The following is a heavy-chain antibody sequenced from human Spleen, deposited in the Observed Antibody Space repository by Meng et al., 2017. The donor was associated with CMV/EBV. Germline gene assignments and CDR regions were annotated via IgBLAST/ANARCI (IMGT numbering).Heavy chain of an antibody. D-gene: IGHD2-2*01. Sequence: SETLSLTCAVYGGSFSGYYWSRIRQPPGKGLEWIGEINHSGSTNYNPSLKSRVTISVDTSKNQFSLKLSSVTAADTAVYYCARGGPYIVVVPAAIWWFDPWGQGTLVTVSS. J-gene: IGHJ5*02. CDR3: ARGGPYIVVVPAAIWWFDP. CDR2: INHSGST. V-gene: IGHV4-34*01. CDR1: GGSFSGYY.